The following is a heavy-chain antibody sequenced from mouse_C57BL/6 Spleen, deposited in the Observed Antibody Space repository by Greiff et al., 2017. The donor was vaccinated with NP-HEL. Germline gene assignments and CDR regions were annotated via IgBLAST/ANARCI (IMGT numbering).Heavy chain of an antibody. CDR2: ISSGSSTI. J-gene: IGHJ2*01. CDR3: ARQGVTRGEPYFDY. Sequence: EVMLVESGGGLVKPGGSLKLSCAASGFTFSDYGMHWVRQAPEKGLEWVAYISSGSSTIYYADTVKGRFTISRDNAKNTLFLQMTSLRSEDTAMYYGARQGVTRGEPYFDYWGQGTTLTVSS. CDR1: GFTFSDYG. V-gene: IGHV5-17*01. D-gene: IGHD2-2*01.